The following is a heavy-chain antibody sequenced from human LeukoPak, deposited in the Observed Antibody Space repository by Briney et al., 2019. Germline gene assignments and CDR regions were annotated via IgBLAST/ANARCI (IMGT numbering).Heavy chain of an antibody. Sequence: ASVKVSCKASGGTFSSYAISWVRQAPGQGLEWMGGIIPIFGTANYAQKFQGRVTITADESTSTAYMELSSLRPEDTAVYYCASVPRDYYDSSGLSNFDYWGQGTLVTVSS. J-gene: IGHJ4*02. V-gene: IGHV1-69*13. CDR3: ASVPRDYYDSSGLSNFDY. D-gene: IGHD3-22*01. CDR2: IIPIFGTA. CDR1: GGTFSSYA.